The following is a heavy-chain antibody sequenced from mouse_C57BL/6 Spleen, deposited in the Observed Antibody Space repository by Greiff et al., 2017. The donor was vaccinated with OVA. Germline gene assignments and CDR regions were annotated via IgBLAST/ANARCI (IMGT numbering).Heavy chain of an antibody. CDR1: GYTFTSYW. J-gene: IGHJ3*01. CDR3: ARSGYGNPSWFAY. Sequence: QVQLQQPGAELVRPGSSVKLSCKASGYTFTSYWMHWVKQRPIQGLEWIGNIEPSDSETHYNQKFKDKATLTVDKSSSTAYMQLSSLTSEDSAVYSGARSGYGNPSWFAYWGQGTLVTVSA. D-gene: IGHD2-1*01. CDR2: IEPSDSET. V-gene: IGHV1-52*01.